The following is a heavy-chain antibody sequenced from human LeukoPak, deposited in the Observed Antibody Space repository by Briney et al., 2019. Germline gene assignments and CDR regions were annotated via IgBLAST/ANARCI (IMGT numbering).Heavy chain of an antibody. CDR1: GFTFSSYW. Sequence: GGSLGLSCAASGFTFSSYWMHWVRQAPGKGLVWVSRINSDGSSTTYADSVKGRFTISRDNAKNTLYLQMNSLIADDTAVYYCARAPFSSGWMGPGYWGQGTLVTVSS. D-gene: IGHD6-19*01. CDR3: ARAPFSSGWMGPGY. J-gene: IGHJ4*02. V-gene: IGHV3-74*01. CDR2: INSDGSST.